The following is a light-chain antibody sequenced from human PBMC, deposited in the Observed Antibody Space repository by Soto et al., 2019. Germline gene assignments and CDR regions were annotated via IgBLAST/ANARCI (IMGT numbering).Light chain of an antibody. V-gene: IGKV3-11*01. Sequence: VVLTQSPATLSLSPGQSATLSCRASQSISEFLAWYQQKPGQPPRLLIYDASNRATGIPARFSGSGSGTDFTLTISSLEAEDFALYYCQQRSKWPVTFGGGTKVDIK. CDR3: QQRSKWPVT. CDR1: QSISEF. J-gene: IGKJ4*01. CDR2: DAS.